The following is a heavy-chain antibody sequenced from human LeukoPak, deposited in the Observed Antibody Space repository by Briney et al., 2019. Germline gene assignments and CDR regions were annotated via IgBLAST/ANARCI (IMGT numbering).Heavy chain of an antibody. Sequence: GGSLRLSCAASGFTFSSYDMHWVRQATGKGLEWVSAIGTAGDTYYPGSVKGRFTISRENAKSSLYLQMNSLRAGDTAVYYCARGSYDSSGYSFDYWGQGTLVTVSS. J-gene: IGHJ4*02. CDR3: ARGSYDSSGYSFDY. CDR2: IGTAGDT. V-gene: IGHV3-13*01. D-gene: IGHD3-22*01. CDR1: GFTFSSYD.